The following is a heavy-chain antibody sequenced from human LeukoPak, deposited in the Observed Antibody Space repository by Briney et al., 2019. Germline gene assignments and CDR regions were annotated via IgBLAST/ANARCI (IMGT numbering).Heavy chain of an antibody. V-gene: IGHV3-48*04. J-gene: IGHJ6*04. D-gene: IGHD3-10*02. CDR2: ISSSGSTI. Sequence: GGSLRLSCAASGFTFSTYSMNWVRQAPGRGLEWVSYISSSGSTIYYADSVKGRFTISRDNAKNSLYLQMNSLRAEDTAVYYCAELGITMIGGVWGKRTTVTISS. CDR1: GFTFSTYS. CDR3: AELGITMIGGV.